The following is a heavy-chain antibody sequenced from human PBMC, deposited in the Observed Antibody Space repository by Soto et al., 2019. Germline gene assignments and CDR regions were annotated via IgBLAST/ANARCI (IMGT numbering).Heavy chain of an antibody. J-gene: IGHJ3*01. Sequence: DVQLVESGGGLIRPGESLRLSCAAFGLTISGKKYVAWVRQAPGKGLEWVSALYDVDGSFYADSVTGRFTTSSDSSKTTVYLQMNDLRPDDTAVYYCATWHEREHAFDVWGQGTTVTISS. CDR3: ATWHEREHAFDV. V-gene: IGHV3-53*01. CDR2: LYDVDGS. CDR1: GLTISGKKY. D-gene: IGHD1-1*01.